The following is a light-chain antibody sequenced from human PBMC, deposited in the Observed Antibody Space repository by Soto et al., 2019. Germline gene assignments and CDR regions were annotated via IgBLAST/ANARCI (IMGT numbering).Light chain of an antibody. J-gene: IGKJ2*01. V-gene: IGKV3-20*01. CDR1: QSVRSNY. Sequence: EIVLTQSPGTLSLSPGERATLSCRASQSVRSNYLAWYQQQPGQAPRLLIYGASSRATGIPNRFRGSGSETVFTITSSRLEPEDFVVYYCQHYSSSAYTFGQGTTLEIK. CDR3: QHYSSSAYT. CDR2: GAS.